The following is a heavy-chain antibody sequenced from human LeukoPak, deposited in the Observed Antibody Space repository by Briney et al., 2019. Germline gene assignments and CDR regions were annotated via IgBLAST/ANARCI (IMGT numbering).Heavy chain of an antibody. D-gene: IGHD6-13*01. J-gene: IGHJ5*02. CDR2: IRYDGSNK. CDR1: GFTFSSYG. CDR3: AKRSSSSVNRFDP. V-gene: IGHV3-30*02. Sequence: GGSLRLSCAASGFTFSSYGMHWVRQAPGKGLEWVAFIRYDGSNKYYADSVKGRFTISRDNSKNTLYLQMNSLRAEDTAVYYCAKRSSSSVNRFDPWGQGTLVTVSS.